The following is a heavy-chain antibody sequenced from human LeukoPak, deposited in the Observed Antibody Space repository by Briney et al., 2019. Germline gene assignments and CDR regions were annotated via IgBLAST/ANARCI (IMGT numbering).Heavy chain of an antibody. D-gene: IGHD1-26*01. CDR2: IYHSGST. Sequence: PSETLSLTCTVSGYSISSGYYWGWIRQPPGKGLEWIGSIYHSGSTYYNPSLKSRVTISVDTSKNQFSLKLSSVTAADTAVYYCARDRGMGATTFSPFYFDYWGQGTLVTVSS. CDR1: GYSISSGYY. CDR3: ARDRGMGATTFSPFYFDY. J-gene: IGHJ4*02. V-gene: IGHV4-38-2*02.